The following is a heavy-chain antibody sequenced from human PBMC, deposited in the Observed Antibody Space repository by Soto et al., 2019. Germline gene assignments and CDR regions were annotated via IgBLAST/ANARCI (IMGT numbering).Heavy chain of an antibody. V-gene: IGHV4-30-2*01. J-gene: IGHJ4*02. CDR2: IYHSGST. CDR3: ASGSSRGEPFDY. CDR1: GGSISSGGYS. D-gene: IGHD6-13*01. Sequence: GPGPEKTSETLSLTCAVSGGSISSGGYSWSWIRQPPGKGLEWIGYIYHSGSTYYNPSLKSRVTISVDRSKNQFSLRLSSVTAADTAVYYCASGSSRGEPFDYWGQGTLVTVSS.